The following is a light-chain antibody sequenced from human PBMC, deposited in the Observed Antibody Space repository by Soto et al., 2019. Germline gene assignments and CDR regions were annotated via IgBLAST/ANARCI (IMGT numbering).Light chain of an antibody. J-gene: IGKJ1*01. V-gene: IGKV3-20*01. CDR3: QHYGNSPT. CDR2: GAS. CDR1: QSVSSGY. Sequence: EIVLTLSPGTLSLSPGDGATLSCRASQSVSSGYLAWYQQKPGQAPRLLIYGASRRAGGIPDRFSGSGSGTDFTLSISRLEPEDFAVYWCQHYGNSPTFGQGTRVQIK.